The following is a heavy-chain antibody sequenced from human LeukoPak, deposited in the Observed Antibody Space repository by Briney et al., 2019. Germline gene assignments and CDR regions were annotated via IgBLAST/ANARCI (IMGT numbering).Heavy chain of an antibody. D-gene: IGHD5-12*01. J-gene: IGHJ5*02. CDR3: AKDRGGYDSHRDH. CDR2: IDNDGNNI. Sequence: LPGGSLRLSCVASGFTFTNYWMHWVRQAPGMGLVWVSRIDNDGNNIDYADPVKGRFTISRDNAKNTLYLQMNSLRAEGTAVYYCAKDRGGYDSHRDHWGQGTLVTVSS. CDR1: GFTFTNYW. V-gene: IGHV3-74*01.